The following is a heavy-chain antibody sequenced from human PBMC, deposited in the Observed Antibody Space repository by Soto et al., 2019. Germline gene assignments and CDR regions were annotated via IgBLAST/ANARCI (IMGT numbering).Heavy chain of an antibody. V-gene: IGHV1-3*01. CDR2: INGGNGYT. J-gene: IGHJ6*02. CDR1: GYTFSSNA. D-gene: IGHD3-10*01. Sequence: QVPLVQSGAEVKEPGASVRVSCKASGYTFSSNATHWVRQAPGQELEWMGWINGGNGYTKYSQNFQDRVTLTRDTSASTIYMELSSLRSEDTAIFYCARATYTSGGSPTFAMDVWGQGTTVTVSS. CDR3: ARATYTSGGSPTFAMDV.